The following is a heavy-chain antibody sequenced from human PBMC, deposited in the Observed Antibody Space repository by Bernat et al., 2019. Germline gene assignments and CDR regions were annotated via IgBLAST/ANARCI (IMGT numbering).Heavy chain of an antibody. J-gene: IGHJ4*02. V-gene: IGHV3-33*03. CDR2: IWYDGNKK. CDR1: GFTFNIYG. Sequence: QVQLVESGGGGVQPGRALRLSCAASGFTFNIYGMHWVRQAPGKGLEWVAIIWYDGNKKYYADSVKGRFTISRDNSKNTLFLQMNGLRAEDTAVYYCASRSGSSGWATRDYWGQGTLVTVSS. CDR3: ASRSGSSGWATRDY. D-gene: IGHD6-19*01.